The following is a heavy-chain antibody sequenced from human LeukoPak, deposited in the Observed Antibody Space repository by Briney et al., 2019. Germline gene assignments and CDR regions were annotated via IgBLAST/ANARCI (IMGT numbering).Heavy chain of an antibody. CDR2: INRDGSSK. Sequence: GGSLRLSCAASGFTFGSYWMSWVRLAPGKGLEWVANINRDGSSKYYVDSVKGRFTISRDNAKNALSLLMDSLRAEDTAIYYCARDPGDQTRGSGGEWGAFDIWGQGTMVSVSS. CDR3: ARDPGDQTRGSGGEWGAFDI. D-gene: IGHD3-10*01. CDR1: GFTFGSYW. V-gene: IGHV3-7*01. J-gene: IGHJ3*02.